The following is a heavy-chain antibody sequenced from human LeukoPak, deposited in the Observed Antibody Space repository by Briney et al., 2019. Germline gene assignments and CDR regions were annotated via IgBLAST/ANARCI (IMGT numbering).Heavy chain of an antibody. D-gene: IGHD3-22*01. Sequence: GGSLRLSCAASGFTFSSYAMHWVRQAPGKGLEWVAVISYDGSNKYYADSVKGRFTISRDNSKNTLYLQMNSLRAEDTAVYYCAKDLVFYYDSMDYWGQGTLVTVSS. V-gene: IGHV3-30*04. J-gene: IGHJ4*02. CDR2: ISYDGSNK. CDR3: AKDLVFYYDSMDY. CDR1: GFTFSSYA.